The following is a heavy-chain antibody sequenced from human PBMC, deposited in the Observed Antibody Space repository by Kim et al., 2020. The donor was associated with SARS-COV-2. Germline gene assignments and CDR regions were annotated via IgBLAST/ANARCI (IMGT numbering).Heavy chain of an antibody. J-gene: IGHJ6*02. V-gene: IGHV3-23*01. Sequence: GGSLRLSCEASGFTFTSYAMTWVRQAPGKGLEWVSGLTGGGGRSYYADSVQGRFTISRDNFKSTLHLQMNRLRADDTAVYYCAKMRADWATTPYFYYGMDVWGQGTTVTVSS. D-gene: IGHD2-21*01. CDR2: LTGGGGRS. CDR3: AKMRADWATTPYFYYGMDV. CDR1: GFTFTSYA.